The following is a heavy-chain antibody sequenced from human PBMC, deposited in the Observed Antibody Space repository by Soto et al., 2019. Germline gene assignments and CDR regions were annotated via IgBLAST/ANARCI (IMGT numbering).Heavy chain of an antibody. D-gene: IGHD2-21*02. J-gene: IGHJ6*02. V-gene: IGHV1-18*04. CDR3: AYSPPAYCGGDCYPHPGYYYYYGMDV. CDR2: ISAYNGNT. CDR1: GYTFTSYG. Sequence: GASVKVSCKASGYTFTSYGISWVRQAPGQGLEWMGWISAYNGNTNYAQKLQGRVTMTTDTSTSTAYMELRSLRSDDTAVYYCAYSPPAYCGGDCYPHPGYYYYYGMDVWGQGTTVTVSS.